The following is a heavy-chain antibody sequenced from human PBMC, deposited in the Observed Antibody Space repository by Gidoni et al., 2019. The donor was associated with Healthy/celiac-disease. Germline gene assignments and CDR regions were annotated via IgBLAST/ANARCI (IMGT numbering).Heavy chain of an antibody. CDR2: ISSSSSTI. D-gene: IGHD3-22*01. Sequence: EVQLVESGGGLVKPGGSLRLSCAASGFTFSSYSMNWVRQATGKGLEWVSYISSSSSTIYYADSVKGRFTISRDNAKNSLYLQMNSLRDEDTAVYYCARSYYDSSGLPRISRALDPWGQGTLVTVSS. J-gene: IGHJ5*02. CDR1: GFTFSSYS. V-gene: IGHV3-48*02. CDR3: ARSYYDSSGLPRISRALDP.